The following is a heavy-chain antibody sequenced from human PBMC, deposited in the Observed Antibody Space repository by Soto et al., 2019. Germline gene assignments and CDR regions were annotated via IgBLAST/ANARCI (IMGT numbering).Heavy chain of an antibody. CDR2: IDSSGEK. V-gene: IGHV2-26*01. J-gene: IGHJ5*02. CDR3: ARRHLAVAVSPWFDP. D-gene: IGHD6-19*01. CDR1: GLSITDSEMG. Sequence: QVTLKEPGPVLVKPTETLTLRCTVSGLSITDSEMGVSWIRQPPGQPLEWLAHIDSSGEKSYRTFLKSRLAISTDTSKSQIVLTMTNMDPADTATYYCARRHLAVAVSPWFDPWGQGIPVTVSS.